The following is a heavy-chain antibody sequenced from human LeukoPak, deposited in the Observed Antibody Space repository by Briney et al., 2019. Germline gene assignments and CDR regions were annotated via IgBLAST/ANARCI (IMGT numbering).Heavy chain of an antibody. CDR1: GGSISSYY. CDR2: IYYSGST. V-gene: IGHV4-59*01. J-gene: IGHJ4*02. CDR3: ARGRPDYYGSGSYYNGLAAGAGVHFDY. Sequence: SETLSLTCTVSGGSISSYYWSWIRQPPGKGLEWIGYIYYSGSTNSNPSLKSRVTISVDTSKNQFSLKLSSVTAADTAVYYCARGRPDYYGSGSYYNGLAAGAGVHFDYWGQGTLVTVSS. D-gene: IGHD3-10*01.